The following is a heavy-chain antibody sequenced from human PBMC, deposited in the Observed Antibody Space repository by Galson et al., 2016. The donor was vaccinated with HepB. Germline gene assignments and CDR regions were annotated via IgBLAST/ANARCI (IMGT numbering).Heavy chain of an antibody. Sequence: PALVKPTQTLTLTCTVSGFSLSNVRMGVSWIRQPPGKALEWLAHIFSNDEKSYSTSLKSSLTISKDTSKSQVVLNMTNMDPVDTATYYCARGESRWGIYYYFGMDVWGQGTTVTVSS. V-gene: IGHV2-26*01. CDR2: IFSNDEK. D-gene: IGHD3-16*01. J-gene: IGHJ6*02. CDR1: GFSLSNVRMG. CDR3: ARGESRWGIYYYFGMDV.